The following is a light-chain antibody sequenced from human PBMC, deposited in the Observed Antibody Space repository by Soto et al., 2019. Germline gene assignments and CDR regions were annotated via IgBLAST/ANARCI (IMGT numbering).Light chain of an antibody. CDR1: RSNIGSNP. V-gene: IGLV1-44*01. Sequence: QSVLTQPPSASGTPGQRVTISCSGIRSNIGSNPVNWFQQLPGSAPKLLIYSHNQRPSGVPDRFSGSKSGTSASLAISGLQSEDEAAYYCGAWDDRLNGYVFGTGTKVTVL. J-gene: IGLJ1*01. CDR3: GAWDDRLNGYV. CDR2: SHN.